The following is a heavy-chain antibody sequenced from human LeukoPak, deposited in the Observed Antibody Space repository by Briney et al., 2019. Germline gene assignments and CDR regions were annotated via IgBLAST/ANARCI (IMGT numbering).Heavy chain of an antibody. Sequence: SQTLSLTXTVSGGSISSGSYYWSWIRQPAGKGLEWIGRIYTSGSTNYNPSLKSRVTISVDTTKNQFSLKLSSVTAADTAVYYCARDNLDYDILTGYSQYYFDYWGQGTLVTVSS. J-gene: IGHJ4*02. CDR2: IYTSGST. D-gene: IGHD3-9*01. V-gene: IGHV4-61*02. CDR3: ARDNLDYDILTGYSQYYFDY. CDR1: GGSISSGSYY.